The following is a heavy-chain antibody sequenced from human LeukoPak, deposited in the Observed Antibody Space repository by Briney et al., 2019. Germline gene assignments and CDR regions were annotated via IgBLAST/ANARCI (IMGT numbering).Heavy chain of an antibody. J-gene: IGHJ4*02. CDR3: ARHGPDCSSTRCYFWFDY. V-gene: IGHV3-48*03. CDR2: ISSSGGTI. D-gene: IGHD2-2*01. CDR1: GLTLSRYW. Sequence: GGSLRLSCAACGLTLSRYWMHWVRQAPGEGLEWVSYISSSGGTIYYADSVKGRFTISRDNAKNSLYLQMNSLRAEDTAVYYCARHGPDCSSTRCYFWFDYWGQGTLVTVSS.